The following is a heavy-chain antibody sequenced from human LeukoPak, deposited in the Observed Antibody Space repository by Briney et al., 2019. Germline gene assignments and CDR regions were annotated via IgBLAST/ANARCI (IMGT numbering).Heavy chain of an antibody. V-gene: IGHV4-4*02. CDR2: IYHTGIP. D-gene: IGHD7-27*01. CDR3: ARVFELGMNSVDS. CDR1: GGSLTNRNW. Sequence: SGTMSLTCTLSGGSLTNRNWWSWVRQPPGKGLEWIGEIYHTGIPKYSPSLTSRVTISVDKSKNQFSLNVCSVTAADTAIYYCARVFELGMNSVDSWGQGTMVSVSA. J-gene: IGHJ3*02.